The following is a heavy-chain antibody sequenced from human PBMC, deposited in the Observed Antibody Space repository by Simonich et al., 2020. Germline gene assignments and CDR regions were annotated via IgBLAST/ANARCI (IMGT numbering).Heavy chain of an antibody. CDR3: ARSHIAAAGTGYFQH. Sequence: QVQLVQSGAEVKKPGASVKVSCKASGYTFTGYYMHWVRQAPGQGLEWMGWNNPNRGCTNYAQKFQGRGTMTRDTSISTAYMELSRLRADDTAVYYCARSHIAAAGTGYFQHWGQGTLVTVSS. D-gene: IGHD6-13*01. V-gene: IGHV1-2*02. CDR1: GYTFTGYY. J-gene: IGHJ1*01. CDR2: NNPNRGCT.